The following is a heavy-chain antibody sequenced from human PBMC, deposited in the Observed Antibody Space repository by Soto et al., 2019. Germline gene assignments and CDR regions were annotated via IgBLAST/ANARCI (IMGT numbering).Heavy chain of an antibody. D-gene: IGHD1-26*01. CDR2: ITGNSEYK. V-gene: IGHV3-21*06. J-gene: IGHJ4*02. CDR3: ARSGELLQTFDS. Sequence: LRVSCVVSGVSFSDYSMNWVRQAPGKGLEWVSLITGNSEYKYYAGSVKGRFTVSRDNAKNSLYLQMNSLTVEDTAVYYCARSGELLQTFDSWGQGTLVTVSS. CDR1: GVSFSDYS.